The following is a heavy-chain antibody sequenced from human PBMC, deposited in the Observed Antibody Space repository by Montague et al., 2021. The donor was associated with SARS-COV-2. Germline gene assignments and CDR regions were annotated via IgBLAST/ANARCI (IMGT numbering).Heavy chain of an antibody. J-gene: IGHJ4*02. CDR3: ARFAPSALWGSGSPTTGFDY. Sequence: SETLSLTCAVYGGSFSGYYRSWIRQPPGKGLEWIGEINHSGSTNYNPSLKSRITISIDTSKNQFSLKLSSVTAADTAVYYCARFAPSALWGSGSPTTGFDYWGQGTLVTVSS. CDR2: INHSGST. D-gene: IGHD3-10*01. CDR1: GGSFSGYY. V-gene: IGHV4-34*01.